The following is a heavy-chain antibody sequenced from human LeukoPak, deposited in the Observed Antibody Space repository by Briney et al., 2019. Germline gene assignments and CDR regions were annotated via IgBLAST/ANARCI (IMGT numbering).Heavy chain of an antibody. CDR1: GGSVSSGSYY. CDR2: IYYSGST. CDR3: ARVAAARRSRYYFDY. D-gene: IGHD6-13*01. V-gene: IGHV4-61*01. Sequence: PSETLSLTCTVSGGSVSSGSYYWSWIRQPPGKGLEWTGYIYYSGSTNYNPSLKSRVTISVDTSKNQFSLKLSSVTAADTAVYYCARVAAARRSRYYFDYWGQGTLVTVSS. J-gene: IGHJ4*02.